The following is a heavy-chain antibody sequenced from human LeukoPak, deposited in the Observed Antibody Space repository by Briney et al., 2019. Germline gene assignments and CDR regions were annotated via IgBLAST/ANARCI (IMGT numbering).Heavy chain of an antibody. Sequence: GASVKISCKASGYTFTGYYMHWVRQAPGQGLEGMGWINPNSGGTNYAQKFQGRVTMTRDTSISTAYMELSRLRSDDTAVYYCARAKRRGYSYGYGYWGQGTLVTVSS. D-gene: IGHD5-18*01. CDR2: INPNSGGT. CDR1: GYTFTGYY. V-gene: IGHV1-2*02. CDR3: ARAKRRGYSYGYGY. J-gene: IGHJ4*02.